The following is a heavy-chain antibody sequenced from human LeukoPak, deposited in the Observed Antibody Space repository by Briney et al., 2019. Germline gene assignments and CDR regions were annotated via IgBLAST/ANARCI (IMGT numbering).Heavy chain of an antibody. V-gene: IGHV4-39*01. CDR3: ARHPYYYGSGSYDY. Sequence: SETLSLICTVSGGSISSSSYYWGWIRQPPGKGLEWIGSIYYSGSTYYNPSLKSRVTISVDTSKNQFSLKLSSVTAADTAVYYCARHPYYYGSGSYDYWGQGTLVTVSS. CDR1: GGSISSSSYY. J-gene: IGHJ4*02. D-gene: IGHD3-10*01. CDR2: IYYSGST.